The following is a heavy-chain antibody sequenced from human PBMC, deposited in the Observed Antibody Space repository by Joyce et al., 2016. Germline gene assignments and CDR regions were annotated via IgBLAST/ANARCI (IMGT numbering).Heavy chain of an antibody. CDR2: ISYDGRNK. CDR1: GFTFSTYS. J-gene: IGHJ5*02. V-gene: IGHV3-30*04. D-gene: IGHD3-16*01. Sequence: QVQLVASGGGVVQPGGSLGLSCAASGFTFSTYSMHWVRQAPGKGLEWVAGISYDGRNKYYADSGKDRVSISRDNFKNRLDLEMNSLRHEDTAFYYCAFEHASWGQGTLVTVSS. CDR3: AFEHAS.